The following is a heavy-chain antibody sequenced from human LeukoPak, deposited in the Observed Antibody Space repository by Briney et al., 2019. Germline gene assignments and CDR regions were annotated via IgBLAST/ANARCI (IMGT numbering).Heavy chain of an antibody. CDR2: ISGCGGST. CDR3: AKDPGYYDSSGYYYDDY. V-gene: IGHV3-23*01. Sequence: GGSLRLSCAASGFTFSSYAMSWVRQAPGKGLEWVSAISGCGGSTYYADSVKGRFTISRDNSKNTLYLQMNSLRAEDTAVYYCAKDPGYYDSSGYYYDDYWGQGTLVTVSS. D-gene: IGHD3-22*01. CDR1: GFTFSSYA. J-gene: IGHJ4*02.